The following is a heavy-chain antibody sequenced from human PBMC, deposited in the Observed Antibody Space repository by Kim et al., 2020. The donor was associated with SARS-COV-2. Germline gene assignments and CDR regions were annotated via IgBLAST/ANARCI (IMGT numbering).Heavy chain of an antibody. CDR3: ARDRQIVVVTGYYYGMDV. CDR2: ISYDGSNK. CDR1: GFTFSSYA. Sequence: GGSLRLSCAASGFTFSSYAMHWVRQAPGKGLEWVAVISYDGSNKYYVDSVKGRFTISRDNSKNTLYLQMNSLRAEDTAVYYCARDRQIVVVTGYYYGMDVWGQGTTVTVSS. V-gene: IGHV3-30*04. J-gene: IGHJ6*02. D-gene: IGHD2-21*01.